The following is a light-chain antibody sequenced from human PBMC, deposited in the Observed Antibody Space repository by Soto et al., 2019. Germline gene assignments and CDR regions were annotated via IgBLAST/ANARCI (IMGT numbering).Light chain of an antibody. V-gene: IGKV1-5*01. J-gene: IGKJ1*01. CDR1: QSISSW. CDR3: QQYENYWT. CDR2: DAS. Sequence: DIQMTQSPSTLSATAGDRVTITCQASQSISSWLAWYQHKPGKXPXXLIYDASNLDSGVPSRFSGSGSGTEFSLTISNLQPDDCATDYCQQYENYWTFGQGTKVDIK.